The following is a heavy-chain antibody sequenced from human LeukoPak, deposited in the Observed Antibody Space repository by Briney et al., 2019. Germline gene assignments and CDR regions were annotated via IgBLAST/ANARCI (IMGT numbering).Heavy chain of an antibody. V-gene: IGHV4-30-2*01. J-gene: IGHJ6*02. CDR2: IYHSGST. CDR3: ASQTIDRSHYGMDV. D-gene: IGHD3-22*01. Sequence: SQTLSLTCTVSGASISSGGYYWSWIRQPPGKGLEWIGYIYHSGSTYYNPSLKSRVTISVDRSKNQFSLKLSSVTAADTAVYYCASQTIDRSHYGMDVWGQGTTVTVSS. CDR1: GASISSGGYY.